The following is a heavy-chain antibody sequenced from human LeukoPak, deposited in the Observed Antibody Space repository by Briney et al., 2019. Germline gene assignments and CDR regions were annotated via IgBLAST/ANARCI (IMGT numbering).Heavy chain of an antibody. CDR3: AKANVVAAMADWFDP. J-gene: IGHJ5*02. D-gene: IGHD2-15*01. V-gene: IGHV3-23*01. CDR2: ISGSGGST. Sequence: GGSLGLSCAASGFTFSSYAMSWVRQAPGKGLEWVSAISGSGGSTYYADSVKGRFTISRDNSKNTLYLQMNSLRAEDTAVYYCAKANVVAAMADWFDPWGQGTLDTVSS. CDR1: GFTFSSYA.